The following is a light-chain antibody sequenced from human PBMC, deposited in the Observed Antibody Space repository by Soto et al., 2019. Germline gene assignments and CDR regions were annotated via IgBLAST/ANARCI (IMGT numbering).Light chain of an antibody. CDR2: DAS. CDR3: QQRSRWPRLT. CDR1: QSVSTY. V-gene: IGKV3-11*01. Sequence: EIVLTQSPATLSLSPGERATLSCRASQSVSTYLAWYQQKPGQAPRLLIYDASNRATGIPARFSGSGSGTDFTLTISSLAPEDFALYYCQQRSRWPRLTFGGGTKVEIK. J-gene: IGKJ4*01.